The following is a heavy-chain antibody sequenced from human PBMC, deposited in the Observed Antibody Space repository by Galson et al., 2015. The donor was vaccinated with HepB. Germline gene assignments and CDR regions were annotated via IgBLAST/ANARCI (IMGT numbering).Heavy chain of an antibody. Sequence: SLRLSCAVSGFTFSSYTIHWVRQAPGEGLEWVAVISYDGSNKYYADSVKGRFTISRDNSKNTLYLQMNSLRVEDTAVYYCARVGSGSYFAPFDIWGQGTMVTVSS. J-gene: IGHJ3*02. CDR3: ARVGSGSYFAPFDI. V-gene: IGHV3-30*04. CDR2: ISYDGSNK. D-gene: IGHD1-26*01. CDR1: GFTFSSYT.